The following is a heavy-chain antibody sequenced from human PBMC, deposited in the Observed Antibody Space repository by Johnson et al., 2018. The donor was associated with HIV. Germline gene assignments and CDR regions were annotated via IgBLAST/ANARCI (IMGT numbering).Heavy chain of an antibody. Sequence: QVQLVESGGGVVQPGRSLRLYCAASRLTFSSYGMHWVRQAPGKGLEWVAVISSEGSNRYYVDSVKGRFTISRDNSNNTLYLQMNSLRPEDTAIYYCAKIAAAAGLRDAFDIWGQGTMVTVSS. CDR2: ISSEGSNR. D-gene: IGHD6-13*01. V-gene: IGHV3-30*18. J-gene: IGHJ3*02. CDR1: RLTFSSYG. CDR3: AKIAAAAGLRDAFDI.